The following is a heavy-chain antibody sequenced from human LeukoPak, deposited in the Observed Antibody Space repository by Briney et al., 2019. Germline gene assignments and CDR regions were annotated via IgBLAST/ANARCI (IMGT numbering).Heavy chain of an antibody. CDR2: INPNSGGT. J-gene: IGHJ4*02. CDR1: GYTFTSYY. Sequence: ASVKVSCKASGYTFTSYYMHWVRQAPGQGLEWVGRINPNSGGTNYAQKFQGRVTMTRDTSISTAYMELSSLRSDDTAVYYCARTDGVDYWGQGTLVTVSS. CDR3: ARTDGVDY. D-gene: IGHD4-17*01. V-gene: IGHV1-2*06.